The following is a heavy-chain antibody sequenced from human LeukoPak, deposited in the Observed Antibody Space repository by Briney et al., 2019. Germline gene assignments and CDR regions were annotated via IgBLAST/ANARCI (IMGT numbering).Heavy chain of an antibody. CDR2: ISSSSSYI. V-gene: IGHV3-21*01. CDR1: GFTFSSYS. CDR3: AREVIGGSGIMEY. Sequence: PGGSLRLSCAASGFTFSSYSMNWVRQAPGKGLEWVSSISSSSSYIYYADSVKGRFTISRDNAKNSLYLQMNSLRAEDTAVYYCAREVIGGSGIMEYWGQGTLVTVSS. J-gene: IGHJ4*02. D-gene: IGHD3-10*01.